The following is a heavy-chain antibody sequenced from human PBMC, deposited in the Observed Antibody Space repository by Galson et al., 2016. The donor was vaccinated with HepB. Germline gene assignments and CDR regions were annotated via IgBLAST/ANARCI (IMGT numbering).Heavy chain of an antibody. CDR3: ARKDYGGISQYFHH. J-gene: IGHJ1*01. V-gene: IGHV5-51*01. D-gene: IGHD4-23*01. Sequence: RYSPSFQGQVTISADKSISTAYLQWSSLKASDTAMYYCARKDYGGISQYFHHWGQGTLVTVSS.